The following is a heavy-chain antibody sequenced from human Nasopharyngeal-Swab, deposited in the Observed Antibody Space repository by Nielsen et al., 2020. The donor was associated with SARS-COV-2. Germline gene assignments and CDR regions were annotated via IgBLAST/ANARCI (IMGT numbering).Heavy chain of an antibody. CDR3: ARAGEAYYYYYMDV. Sequence: WVRQAPGQRLEWMGWINAGNGNTKYSQKFQGRVTITRDTSASTAYMELSSLRSEDTAVYYCARAGEAYYYYYMDVWGKGTTVHRLL. J-gene: IGHJ6*03. CDR2: INAGNGNT. V-gene: IGHV1-3*01. D-gene: IGHD1-1*01.